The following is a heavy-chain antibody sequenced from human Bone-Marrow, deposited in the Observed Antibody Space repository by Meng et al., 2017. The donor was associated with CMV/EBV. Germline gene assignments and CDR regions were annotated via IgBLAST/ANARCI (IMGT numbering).Heavy chain of an antibody. V-gene: IGHV3-74*01. CDR1: GFTFDDYA. Sequence: GESLKISCAASGFTFDDYAMHWVRQAPGKGLVWVSRINSDGSSTSYADSVKGRFTISRDNAKNTLYLQMNSLRAEDTAVYYCARDLCPGLLSTSCDAFDIWRQGTMLTV. CDR2: INSDGSST. D-gene: IGHD2-2*01. CDR3: ARDLCPGLLSTSCDAFDI. J-gene: IGHJ3*02.